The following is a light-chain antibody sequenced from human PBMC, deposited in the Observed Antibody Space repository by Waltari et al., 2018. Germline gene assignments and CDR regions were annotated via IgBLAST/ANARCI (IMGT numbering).Light chain of an antibody. CDR2: DVS. Sequence: QSALTPPRAVSGSPGQSVPISCTGTSSDVGGYTYVSWYQQTPCKPPKLMIYDVSKRPSGVPDRFSGSKSGNTASLTISGLQAEDEADYYCCSYAGSSWVFGGGTKLTVL. CDR3: CSYAGSSWV. CDR1: SSDVGGYTY. J-gene: IGLJ3*02. V-gene: IGLV2-11*01.